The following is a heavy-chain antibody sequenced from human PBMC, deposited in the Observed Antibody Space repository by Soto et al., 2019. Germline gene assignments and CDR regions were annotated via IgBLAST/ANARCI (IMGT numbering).Heavy chain of an antibody. CDR2: IWYDGSNK. D-gene: IGHD3-3*01. CDR1: GFTFSSYG. J-gene: IGHJ6*03. CDR3: ARESVNKISFPGSGYYYYYYMDV. V-gene: IGHV3-33*01. Sequence: GESLKISCAASGFTFSSYGMHWVRQAPGKGLEWVAVIWYDGSNKYYADSVKGRFTISRDNSKNTLYLQMNSLRAEDTAVYYCARESVNKISFPGSGYYYYYYMDVWGKGTTVTVSS.